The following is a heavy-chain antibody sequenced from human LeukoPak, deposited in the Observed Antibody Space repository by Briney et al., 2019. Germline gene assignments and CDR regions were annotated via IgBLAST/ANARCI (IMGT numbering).Heavy chain of an antibody. CDR1: GFTFSDFG. CDR2: ITYDGSKK. CDR3: ARIHSGYDPPYSYYGMDV. Sequence: GRYLRLSCAASGFTFSDFGIHWVRQAPGKGLEWVAVITYDGSKKYYGDSVKGRFTNSRDNSKNTLYLQMNSLRTEDTAVYYCARIHSGYDPPYSYYGMDVWGRGTRVTVSS. D-gene: IGHD5-12*01. V-gene: IGHV3-30*04. J-gene: IGHJ6*04.